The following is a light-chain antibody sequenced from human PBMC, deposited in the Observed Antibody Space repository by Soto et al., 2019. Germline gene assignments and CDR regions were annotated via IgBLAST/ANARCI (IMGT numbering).Light chain of an antibody. V-gene: IGKV3-20*01. Sequence: EIVLTQSPGTLSLSPGERATLSCRASQSVTSSYLAWYQQKPGQAPRLLIYGASSRATGIPDRFSGSGSGTDFTLTISRLEPEDFAVYYCQQYGNSPLTFGGGNKVDLK. J-gene: IGKJ4*01. CDR1: QSVTSSY. CDR3: QQYGNSPLT. CDR2: GAS.